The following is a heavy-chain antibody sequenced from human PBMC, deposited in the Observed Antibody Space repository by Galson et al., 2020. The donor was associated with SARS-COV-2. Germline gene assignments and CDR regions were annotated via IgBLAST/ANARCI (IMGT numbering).Heavy chain of an antibody. J-gene: IGHJ4*02. CDR1: GGSVSSGSYY. V-gene: IGHV4-61*01. Sequence: SETLSLTCTVSGGSVSSGSYYWSWIRQPPGKGLEWIGYIYYSGSTNHNPSLKSRVTISVDTSKNQFSLKLSSVTAADTAVYYCARDLWFGELGLWGQGTLVTVSS. CDR2: IYYSGST. D-gene: IGHD3-10*01. CDR3: ARDLWFGELGL.